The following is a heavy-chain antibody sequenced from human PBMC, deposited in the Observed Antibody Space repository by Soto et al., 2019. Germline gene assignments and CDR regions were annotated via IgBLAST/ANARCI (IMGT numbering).Heavy chain of an antibody. Sequence: QVQLVESGGGVVQPGRSLRLSCAASGFTFSSYGMHWVRQAPGKGLEWVAVIWYDGSNKYYADSVKGRFTISRDNSKNTLYLQMKSLRAEDTAVYYCARGNSGWHDAFDIWGQGTMVTVSS. J-gene: IGHJ3*02. V-gene: IGHV3-33*01. CDR1: GFTFSSYG. CDR2: IWYDGSNK. CDR3: ARGNSGWHDAFDI. D-gene: IGHD6-19*01.